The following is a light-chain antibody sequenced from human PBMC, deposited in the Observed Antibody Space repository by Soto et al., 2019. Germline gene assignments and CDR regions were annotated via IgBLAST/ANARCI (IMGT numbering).Light chain of an antibody. CDR1: QSMNKW. CDR2: DAS. Sequence: DIQMTQSPSTLSASVGDRVSITCRASQSMNKWLAWYQQKPGKAPKLLIYDASSLESGVPSRFSGSGSGTEFTLNISSLQPHDFASYYCQQYNSDPLTFGGGTKVEMK. J-gene: IGKJ4*01. CDR3: QQYNSDPLT. V-gene: IGKV1-5*01.